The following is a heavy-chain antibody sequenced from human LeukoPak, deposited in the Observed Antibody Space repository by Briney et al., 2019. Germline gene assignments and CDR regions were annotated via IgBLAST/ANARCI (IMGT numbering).Heavy chain of an antibody. CDR3: ARGRSWSFDY. D-gene: IGHD6-13*01. CDR2: IYYSGST. J-gene: IGHJ4*02. Sequence: SEPLSLTCTVSGGSISSGDYYWSWIRQPPGQGLEWIGYIYYSGSTYYNPSLKSRVTISVDTSENQFSLKLSSVTAADTAVYYCARGRSWSFDYWGQGTLVTVSS. V-gene: IGHV4-30-4*01. CDR1: GGSISSGDYY.